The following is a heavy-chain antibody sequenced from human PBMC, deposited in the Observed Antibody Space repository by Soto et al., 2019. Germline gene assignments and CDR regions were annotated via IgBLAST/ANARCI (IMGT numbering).Heavy chain of an antibody. Sequence: EVQLLESGGGLVQPGGSLRLSCAASGFTFSSYAMSWVRQAPGKGLEWVSAISGSSGSTYYADSVKGRFTISRDNSKNTLYLQMNILRAEDTAVYYCAGNNYDILTGYDYWGQGTLVTVSS. V-gene: IGHV3-23*01. D-gene: IGHD3-9*01. J-gene: IGHJ4*02. CDR1: GFTFSSYA. CDR3: AGNNYDILTGYDY. CDR2: ISGSSGST.